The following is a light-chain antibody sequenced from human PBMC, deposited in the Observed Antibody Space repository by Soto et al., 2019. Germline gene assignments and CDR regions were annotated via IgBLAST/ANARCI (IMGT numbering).Light chain of an antibody. V-gene: IGKV4-1*01. J-gene: IGKJ4*01. Sequence: DIVMTQSPDSLAVSLGERATMNCKCSRSVLYKSNNKNHLAWYQQKPGQPPQLIIYWASTRESGVPERCSGSGSGTDFTLPISSLEAEDVAFYWCQQYFDVPFTFGGGTKVEI. CDR2: WAS. CDR1: RSVLYKSNNKNH. CDR3: QQYFDVPFT.